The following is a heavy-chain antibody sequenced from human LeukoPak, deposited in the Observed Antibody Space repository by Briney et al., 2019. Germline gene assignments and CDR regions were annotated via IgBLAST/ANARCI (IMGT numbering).Heavy chain of an antibody. CDR1: GFTFSTYW. CDR3: VRYSRP. CDR2: ITSDGTRT. V-gene: IGHV3-74*03. J-gene: IGHJ5*02. Sequence: GGSLRLSCAAAGFTFSTYWMDWVRQAPEKGLFWVARITSDGTRTMYADSVKGRFTISRDNAQNTLYLQMNNLRAEDTAVYHCVRYSRPWGQGTLVTVSS. D-gene: IGHD3-22*01.